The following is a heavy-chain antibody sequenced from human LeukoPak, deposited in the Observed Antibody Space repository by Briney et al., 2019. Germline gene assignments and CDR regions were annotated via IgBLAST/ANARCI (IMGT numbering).Heavy chain of an antibody. V-gene: IGHV3-15*01. Sequence: GGSLRLSCAASGFTFSNAWMSWVRQAPGKGLEWVGRIKSKTDGGTTDYAAPVKGRFTISRDDSKNTLYLQMNSLKTEDTAVYYCTTEKDSSGYYKFFDYWGQGTLVTVSS. J-gene: IGHJ4*02. CDR2: IKSKTDGGTT. CDR3: TTEKDSSGYYKFFDY. D-gene: IGHD3-22*01. CDR1: GFTFSNAW.